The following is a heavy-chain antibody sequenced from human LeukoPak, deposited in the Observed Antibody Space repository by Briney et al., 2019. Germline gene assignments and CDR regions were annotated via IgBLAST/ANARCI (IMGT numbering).Heavy chain of an antibody. CDR2: INHSGST. J-gene: IGHJ4*02. CDR3: ARGPRLWPTYGY. V-gene: IGHV4-34*01. Sequence: SETLSLTGAVYGGSFSGYYWSWIRQPPGKGLEWIGEINHSGSTNYNPSLKSRVTISVDTSKNQFSLKLSSVTAADTAVYYCARGPRLWPTYGYWGQGTLVTVSS. D-gene: IGHD3-10*01. CDR1: GGSFSGYY.